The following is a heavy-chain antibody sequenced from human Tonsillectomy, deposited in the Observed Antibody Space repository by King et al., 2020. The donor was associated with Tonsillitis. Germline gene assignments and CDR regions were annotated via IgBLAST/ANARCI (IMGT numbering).Heavy chain of an antibody. CDR2: ITSSSNYI. Sequence: VQLVESGGGLVKPGGSLRLSCAASGFTFSSYSLHWVRQAPGKGLEWVSSITSSSNYICYADSMEGRCTISRDNAKNSLYLQMNTLGAEDTAMYYCARVWVVRGVGAYDIWGQGTMVTVSS. V-gene: IGHV3-21*01. J-gene: IGHJ3*02. D-gene: IGHD3-10*01. CDR1: GFTFSSYS. CDR3: ARVWVVRGVGAYDI.